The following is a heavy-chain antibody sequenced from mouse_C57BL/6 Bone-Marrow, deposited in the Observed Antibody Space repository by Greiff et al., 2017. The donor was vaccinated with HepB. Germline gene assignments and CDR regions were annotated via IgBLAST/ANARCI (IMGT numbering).Heavy chain of an antibody. Sequence: LVESGEGLVKPGGSLKLSCAASGFTFSSYAMSWVRQTPEKRLEWVAYISSGGDYIYYADTVKGRFTISRDNARNTLYLQMSSLKSEDTAMYYCTREGYYYGSSDPYYAMDYWGQGTSVTVSS. V-gene: IGHV5-9-1*02. D-gene: IGHD1-1*01. CDR2: ISSGGDYI. J-gene: IGHJ4*01. CDR3: TREGYYYGSSDPYYAMDY. CDR1: GFTFSSYA.